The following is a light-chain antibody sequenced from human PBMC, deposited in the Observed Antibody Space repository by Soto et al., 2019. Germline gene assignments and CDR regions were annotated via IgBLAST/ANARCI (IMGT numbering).Light chain of an antibody. Sequence: QSALTQPASVSGSPGQSITISCTGTSSDVGSYNLVSWYQQHPGKAPKLMIYEDTERPSGVSNRFSGSKSGNTASLTISGLQAEDEADYYCSSYAGSTTYAVFGGGTKLTVL. V-gene: IGLV2-23*01. CDR2: EDT. CDR1: SSDVGSYNL. J-gene: IGLJ2*01. CDR3: SSYAGSTTYAV.